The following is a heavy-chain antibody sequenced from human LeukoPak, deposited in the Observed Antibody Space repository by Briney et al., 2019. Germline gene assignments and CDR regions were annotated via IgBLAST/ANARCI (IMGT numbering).Heavy chain of an antibody. D-gene: IGHD5-12*01. J-gene: IGHJ4*02. CDR2: IIPILTLT. CDR1: GGTFISYS. Sequence: GASVKVSCKASGGTFISYSISWVRQAPGQGLEWMGGIIPILTLTNYAQKFQGRVTITADKSTSTIYMELSSLRSEDTAVYYCAGSKDVDIVATIGFWGQGTQVTVSS. CDR3: AGSKDVDIVATIGF. V-gene: IGHV1-69*10.